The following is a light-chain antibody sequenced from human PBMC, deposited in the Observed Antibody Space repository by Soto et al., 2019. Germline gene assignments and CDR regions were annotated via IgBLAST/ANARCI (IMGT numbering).Light chain of an antibody. CDR1: QSVSSSY. CDR2: GAS. CDR3: QQYGSSPQET. V-gene: IGKV3-20*01. Sequence: EIVMTQSPATLSVSPGERATLSCRASQSVSSSYLAWYQQKPGQAPRLLIYGASSRATGIPDRFSGSGSGTDFTLTISRLEPEDFAVYYCQQYGSSPQETFGQGTKVEIK. J-gene: IGKJ1*01.